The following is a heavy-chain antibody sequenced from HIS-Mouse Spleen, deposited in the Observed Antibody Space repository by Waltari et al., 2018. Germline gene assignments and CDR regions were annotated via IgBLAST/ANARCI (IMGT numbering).Heavy chain of an antibody. D-gene: IGHD6-19*01. CDR3: ARGGAGIAVAGTWDY. CDR2: INHSGST. Sequence: QVQLQQWGAGLLKPSETLSLTCAVYGGSFSGYYCSWFRQPPGKGLEWMGEINHSGSTNYNPSLKSRVTISVDTSKNQFSLKLSSVTAADTAVYYCARGGAGIAVAGTWDYWGQGTLVTVSS. J-gene: IGHJ4*02. CDR1: GGSFSGYY. V-gene: IGHV4-34*01.